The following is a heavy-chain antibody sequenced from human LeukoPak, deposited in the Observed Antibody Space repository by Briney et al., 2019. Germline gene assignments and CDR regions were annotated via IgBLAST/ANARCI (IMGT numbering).Heavy chain of an antibody. Sequence: PGGSLRLSCAASGFTFSSYSMNWVRQAPGKGLEWVSSISSSSSYIYYADSVKGRFTISRDNSKNTLYLQMNSPRSDDTAVYYCARDGGYYYGSGSRMDVWGKGTTVTVSS. J-gene: IGHJ6*03. V-gene: IGHV3-21*04. D-gene: IGHD3-10*01. CDR1: GFTFSSYS. CDR3: ARDGGYYYGSGSRMDV. CDR2: ISSSSSYI.